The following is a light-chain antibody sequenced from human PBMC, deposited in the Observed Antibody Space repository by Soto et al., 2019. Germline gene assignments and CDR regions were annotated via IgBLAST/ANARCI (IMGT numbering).Light chain of an antibody. CDR1: QSLLHSNGYNY. J-gene: IGKJ2*01. V-gene: IGKV2-28*01. CDR3: MQALQSPYT. CDR2: LGS. Sequence: DIVMTQSPLSLPVTPGEPASISCRSSQSLLHSNGYNYLDWYLQKPGQSPQLLIYLGSNRTSGAPDRFSGIGSGTDFTLKISRVEAEDVGVYYCMQALQSPYTFGQGTKLEIK.